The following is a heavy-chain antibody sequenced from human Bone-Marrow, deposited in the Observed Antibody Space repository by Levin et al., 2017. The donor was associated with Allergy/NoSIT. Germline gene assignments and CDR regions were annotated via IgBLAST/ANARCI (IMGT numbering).Heavy chain of an antibody. CDR1: GYTFSNFG. J-gene: IGHJ5*01. V-gene: IGHV1-18*01. CDR3: ARDTGVVAAASWFDP. D-gene: IGHD2-15*01. Sequence: GASVKVSCKTSGYTFSNFGISWVRQAPGQGLEWMGWISAHNGKRNYAQRLQGRVTMTTDTSTSTAYMELRSLTSDDTAIYYCARDTGVVAAASWFDPWGQGTPVTVSS. CDR2: ISAHNGKR.